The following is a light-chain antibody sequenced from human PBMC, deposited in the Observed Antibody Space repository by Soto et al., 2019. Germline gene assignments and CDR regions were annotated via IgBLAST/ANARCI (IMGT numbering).Light chain of an antibody. Sequence: EIVLTQSPATLSSSPGERATLSCRASQSVGSHLSWYQQKPNQAPRLLTYDASNRATGIPARFSGSGSGTDFTLSISSLEPEDFAIYYCQQRSNWRLTFGGGTKVEIK. V-gene: IGKV3-11*01. CDR1: QSVGSH. CDR3: QQRSNWRLT. CDR2: DAS. J-gene: IGKJ4*01.